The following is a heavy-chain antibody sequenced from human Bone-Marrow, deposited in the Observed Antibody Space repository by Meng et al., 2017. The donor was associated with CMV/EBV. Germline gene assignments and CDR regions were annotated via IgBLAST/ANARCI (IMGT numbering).Heavy chain of an antibody. Sequence: SETLSLTCTVSGASVRSGGHYWSWIRQPPGKGLEWIGYLYNSGNTYYNPSLKRRVTISGDTPKNQFSLRLTSVTAADTAVYYCARGRRYCSSTNCYYYGMDVWGQGTTVTVSS. CDR2: LYNSGNT. CDR1: GASVRSGGHY. CDR3: ARGRRYCSSTNCYYYGMDV. J-gene: IGHJ6*02. V-gene: IGHV4-61*08. D-gene: IGHD2-2*01.